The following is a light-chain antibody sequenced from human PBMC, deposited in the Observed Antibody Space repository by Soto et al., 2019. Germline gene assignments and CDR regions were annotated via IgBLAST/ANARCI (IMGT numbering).Light chain of an antibody. CDR3: QHYGAAPIT. Sequence: ELVLTQSPGSLSLSPGDRAILSCRASQSVGGNVAWYQQIPGQPPKLLIFGASSRATGIADKFSGSGSGTDFTLTISRLEPADFALYYCQHYGAAPITFGQGTRLEIK. CDR2: GAS. V-gene: IGKV3-20*01. J-gene: IGKJ5*01. CDR1: QSVGGN.